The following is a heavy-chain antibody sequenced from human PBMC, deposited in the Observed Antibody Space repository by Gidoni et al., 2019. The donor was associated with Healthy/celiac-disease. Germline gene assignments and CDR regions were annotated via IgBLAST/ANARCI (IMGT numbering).Heavy chain of an antibody. J-gene: IGHJ6*02. D-gene: IGHD3-10*01. V-gene: IGHV4-39*01. CDR1: GGSISSSSYY. CDR2: IYYSGST. CDR3: ARQGSYGSGSYYTSYYYYGMDV. Sequence: QLQLQESGPGLVKPSETLSLTCTVSGGSISSSSYYWGWIRQPPGKGLEWIGSIYYSGSTYYNPSLKSRVTISVDTSKNQFSLKLSSVTAADTAVYYCARQGSYGSGSYYTSYYYYGMDVWGQGTTVTVSS.